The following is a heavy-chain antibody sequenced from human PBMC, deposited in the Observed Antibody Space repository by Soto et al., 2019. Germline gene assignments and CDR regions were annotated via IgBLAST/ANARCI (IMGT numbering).Heavy chain of an antibody. Sequence: GSGPTLVNPTQTLTLTCTFSGFSLSTRGMRVSWIRQPPGKALEWLARIDWDDDKFYSTSLKTRLTISKDTSKNQVVLTMTNMDPVDTATYYCARGYCSSTSCSKQPFDYWGQGTLVTVSS. CDR2: IDWDDDK. D-gene: IGHD2-2*01. CDR1: GFSLSTRGMR. J-gene: IGHJ4*02. V-gene: IGHV2-70*04. CDR3: ARGYCSSTSCSKQPFDY.